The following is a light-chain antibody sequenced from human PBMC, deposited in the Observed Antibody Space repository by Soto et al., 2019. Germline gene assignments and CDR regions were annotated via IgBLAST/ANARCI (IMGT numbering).Light chain of an antibody. V-gene: IGKV1-8*01. Sequence: AIRMTQSAASFSASTGDRVTITCRASQGISSYLAWYQQKPGKAPKLLIYAASTLQSGVPSRFSGSGSGTDFTLTISCLQSEDFATYYCQQYNSYSFGQGTKVDI. CDR3: QQYNSYS. CDR2: AAS. CDR1: QGISSY. J-gene: IGKJ1*01.